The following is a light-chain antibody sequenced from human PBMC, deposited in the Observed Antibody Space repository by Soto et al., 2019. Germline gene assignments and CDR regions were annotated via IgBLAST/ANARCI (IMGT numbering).Light chain of an antibody. V-gene: IGKV1-39*01. J-gene: IGKJ1*01. CDR2: ATS. CDR3: QQSYSTCS. CDR1: QSISTF. Sequence: DIQMTQSPSSLSASVGDSVTITCRPSQSISTFLNWYQQKPGKAPKLLISATSNLENGVPSRFSGSGSGTDFTLTITSLQPEDFATYYCQQSYSTCSFGQGTKV.